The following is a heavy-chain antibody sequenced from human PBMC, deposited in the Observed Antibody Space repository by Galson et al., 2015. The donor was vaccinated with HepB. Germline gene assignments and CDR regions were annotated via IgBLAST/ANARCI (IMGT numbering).Heavy chain of an antibody. CDR1: GYAISSGGFY. CDR2: ISHTGGT. Sequence: QVQLHESGPGLVKPSQTLSLTCTVSGYAISSGGFYWSWIRQRPGKGLEWLGYISHTGGTYYNPSLGGRLTLSVERGETQFSRRVKSLTAPDTAIYYWAGTEEPTTLGGGGWLFDPWGQGTLVIVSS. CDR3: AGTEEPTTLGGGGWLFDP. J-gene: IGHJ5*02. V-gene: IGHV4-31*03. D-gene: IGHD2/OR15-2a*01.